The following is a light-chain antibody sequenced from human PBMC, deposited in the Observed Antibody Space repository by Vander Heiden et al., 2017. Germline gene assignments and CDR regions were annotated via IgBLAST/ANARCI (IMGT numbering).Light chain of an antibody. CDR1: QSISSY. CDR2: AAS. J-gene: IGKJ4*01. Sequence: DIQMTQSPSSLSASVGDRVTITCRASQSISSYLNWYQQKPGKAPKLLIYAASSLQSGVPSRFSGSGSGTDFTLTISSLQPEDFATYYCQLTDSTSGLTFGGWTKVEIK. CDR3: QLTDSTSGLT. V-gene: IGKV1-39*01.